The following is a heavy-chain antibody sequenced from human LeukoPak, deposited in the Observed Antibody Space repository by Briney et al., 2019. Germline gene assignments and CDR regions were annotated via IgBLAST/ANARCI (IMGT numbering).Heavy chain of an antibody. CDR2: ISAYNGNT. Sequence: ASVKVSCKASGYTFTSYGISWVRQAPGQGLEWMGWISAYNGNTNYAQKLQGRVTMTTDTSTSTAYMELRSLRSDDTAVYYCARFLGYYDSSGFDYWGQGTLVTVSS. V-gene: IGHV1-18*01. CDR1: GYTFTSYG. CDR3: ARFLGYYDSSGFDY. D-gene: IGHD3-22*01. J-gene: IGHJ4*02.